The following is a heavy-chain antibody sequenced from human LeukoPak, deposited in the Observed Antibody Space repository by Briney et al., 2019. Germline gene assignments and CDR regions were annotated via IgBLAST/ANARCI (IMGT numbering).Heavy chain of an antibody. CDR3: AKLKESSGFDY. CDR1: GFTFDDYA. D-gene: IGHD3-10*01. V-gene: IGHV3-9*01. CDR2: ISWNSGSI. Sequence: GGSLRLSCAASGFTFDDYAMHWVRQAPGKGLEWVSGISWNSGSIGYADSVKGRFAISRDNAKNSLYLQMNSLRAEDTALYYCAKLKESSGFDYWGQGTLVTVSS. J-gene: IGHJ4*02.